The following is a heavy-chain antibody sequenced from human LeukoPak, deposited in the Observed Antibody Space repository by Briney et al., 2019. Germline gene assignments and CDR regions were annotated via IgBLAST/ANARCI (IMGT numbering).Heavy chain of an antibody. CDR1: GFTFSSYS. CDR3: ARGRNTMVRGVIDY. V-gene: IGHV3-21*01. D-gene: IGHD3-10*01. J-gene: IGHJ4*02. CDR2: TSSSSSYI. Sequence: GGSQRLSCAASGFTFSSYSMNWVRQAPGKGLEWVSSTSSSSSYIYYADSVKGRFTISRDNAKNSLYLQMNSLRAEDTAVYYCARGRNTMVRGVIDYWGQGTLVTVSS.